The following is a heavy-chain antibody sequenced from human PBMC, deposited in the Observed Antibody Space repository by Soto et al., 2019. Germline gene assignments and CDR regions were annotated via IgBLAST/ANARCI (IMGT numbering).Heavy chain of an antibody. V-gene: IGHV4-31*03. Sequence: SETLSLTCTVSGGSISSGGYYWSWIRQHPGKGLEWIGYIYYSGSTYYNPSLKSRVTISVDTSKNQFSLKLSSVTAADTAVYYCARDSDYYDSSGSKNYFDYWGQGTLVTSPQ. CDR3: ARDSDYYDSSGSKNYFDY. CDR2: IYYSGST. J-gene: IGHJ4*02. D-gene: IGHD3-22*01. CDR1: GGSISSGGYY.